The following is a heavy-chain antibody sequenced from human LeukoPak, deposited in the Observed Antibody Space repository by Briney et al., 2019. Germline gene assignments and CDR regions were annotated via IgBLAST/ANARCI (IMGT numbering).Heavy chain of an antibody. V-gene: IGHV3-30*02. Sequence: GGSLRLSCAASGFSFSNYAMYWVRQAPGKGLEWVAFIRYDGSNKYYADSVKGRFTISRDNSKNTLYLQMNSLRAEDTAVYYCAKGPRRDTAMVSGYWGQGTLVTVSS. CDR1: GFSFSNYA. D-gene: IGHD5-18*01. J-gene: IGHJ4*02. CDR3: AKGPRRDTAMVSGY. CDR2: IRYDGSNK.